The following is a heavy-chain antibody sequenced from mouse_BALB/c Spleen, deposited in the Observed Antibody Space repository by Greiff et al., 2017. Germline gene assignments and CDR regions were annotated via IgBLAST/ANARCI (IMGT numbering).Heavy chain of an antibody. Sequence: EVKLEESGGGLVQPGGSRKLSCAASGFTFSDYGMAWVRQAPGKGLEWVAFISNLAYSTYYADTVTGRFTISRENAKNTLYLEMSSLRSEDTAMYYCARAVYGNYYFDYWGQGTTLTVSS. CDR1: GFTFSDYG. D-gene: IGHD2-1*01. CDR2: ISNLAYST. J-gene: IGHJ2*01. CDR3: ARAVYGNYYFDY. V-gene: IGHV5-15*02.